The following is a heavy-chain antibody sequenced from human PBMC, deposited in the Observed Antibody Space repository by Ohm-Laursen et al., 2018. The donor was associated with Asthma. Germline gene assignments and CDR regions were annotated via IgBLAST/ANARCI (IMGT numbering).Heavy chain of an antibody. CDR2: ISSTGSSI. CDR1: GFTFSDYY. V-gene: IGHV3-11*01. D-gene: IGHD6-19*01. CDR3: AREGIAVDDAFDI. Sequence: SLRLSCAASGFTFSDYYMSWIRQAPGKGLEWISYISSTGSSIYYADSVKGRFTISRDNAKNSLYLQMNSLRAEDTAVYYCAREGIAVDDAFDIWGQGTMVTVSS. J-gene: IGHJ3*02.